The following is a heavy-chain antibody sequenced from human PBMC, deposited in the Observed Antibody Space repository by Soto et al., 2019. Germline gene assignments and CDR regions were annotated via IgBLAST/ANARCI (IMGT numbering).Heavy chain of an antibody. CDR3: ARGEKQQLVFNAFDI. J-gene: IGHJ3*02. V-gene: IGHV3-21*01. CDR2: ISSSSSYI. CDR1: GFTFSSYS. D-gene: IGHD6-13*01. Sequence: GGSLRLSCAASGFTFSSYSMNWVRQAPGKGLEWVSSISSSSSYIYYADSVKGRFTISRDNAKNSLYLQMNSLRAEDTAVYYCARGEKQQLVFNAFDIWGQGTMVTVSS.